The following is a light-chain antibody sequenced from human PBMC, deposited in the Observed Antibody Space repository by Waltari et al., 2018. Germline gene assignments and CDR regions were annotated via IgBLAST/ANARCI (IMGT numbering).Light chain of an antibody. CDR3: GSYRSGSTCV. J-gene: IGLJ2*01. CDR1: SSDIGVYDG. Sequence: QSALTQPPSASKALGQSVTISCTGTSSDIGVYDGVSWYQLYLDTGHRLLIYEVTKRHSGVSDRFSGSKSCNTASLTISGLLAEDEAYYYCGSYRSGSTCVVGGGTRLTVL. V-gene: IGLV2-8*02. CDR2: EVT.